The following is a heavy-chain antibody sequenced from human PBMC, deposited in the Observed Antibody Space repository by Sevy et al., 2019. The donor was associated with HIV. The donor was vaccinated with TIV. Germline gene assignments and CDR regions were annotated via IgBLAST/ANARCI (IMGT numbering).Heavy chain of an antibody. Sequence: GGSLRLSCTASGFTFSDYAMSWVHQAPGKGLEWVGFIKTKTYGGTTEYAASVKGRFIISRDDSKNIAYLQMNSLKTEDTAVYYCTRDLYGSGWFYFDYWGQGTLVTVSS. CDR3: TRDLYGSGWFYFDY. CDR1: GFTFSDYA. CDR2: IKTKTYGGTT. V-gene: IGHV3-49*04. D-gene: IGHD6-19*01. J-gene: IGHJ4*02.